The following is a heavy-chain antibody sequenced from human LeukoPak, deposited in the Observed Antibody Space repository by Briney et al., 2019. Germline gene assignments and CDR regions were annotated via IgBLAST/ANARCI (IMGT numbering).Heavy chain of an antibody. D-gene: IGHD1-14*01. V-gene: IGHV4-59*01. J-gene: IGHJ3*02. CDR1: AGSISSYY. CDR3: AREVLSVFDI. CDR2: VYYSGST. Sequence: PSETLSLTCTVSAGSISSYYWSWIRQPPGKGLEWIGYVYYSGSTNYNPSLKSRVTMSVDTSKNQFSLKLSSVTAADTAVYYCAREVLSVFDIWGQGTMVTVSA.